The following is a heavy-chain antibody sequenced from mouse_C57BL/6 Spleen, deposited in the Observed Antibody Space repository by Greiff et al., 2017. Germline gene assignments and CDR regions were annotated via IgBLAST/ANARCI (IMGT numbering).Heavy chain of an antibody. J-gene: IGHJ4*01. Sequence: QVQLQQPGAELVKPGASVKLSCKASGYTFTEYSIHWVNQRSGQGLEWIGGFYPGSGSLKYNENFKDKATLTVDTSSSTAYMELSSETSDDSAVYFGARQEDWDDDVGLDYWGPGTSVTVSS. CDR1: GYTFTEYS. V-gene: IGHV1-62-2*01. CDR2: FYPGSGSL. CDR3: ARQEDWDDDVGLDY. D-gene: IGHD2-4*01.